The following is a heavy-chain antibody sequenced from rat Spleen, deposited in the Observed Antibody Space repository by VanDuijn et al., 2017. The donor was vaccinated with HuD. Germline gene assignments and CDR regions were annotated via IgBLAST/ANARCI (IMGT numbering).Heavy chain of an antibody. Sequence: EVQLVESGGGLVQPGRSLKLSCVASGFTFNKYWMSWIRQAPKKGLEWVATISYDGSSTYYRDSVKGCFTISRDNAKSTLYLQMNSLRSEDTAAYYCARTTYDYFDYWGQGVMVTVSS. CDR3: ARTTYDYFDY. D-gene: IGHD2-1*01. CDR1: GFTFNKYW. V-gene: IGHV5-7*01. J-gene: IGHJ2*01. CDR2: ISYDGSST.